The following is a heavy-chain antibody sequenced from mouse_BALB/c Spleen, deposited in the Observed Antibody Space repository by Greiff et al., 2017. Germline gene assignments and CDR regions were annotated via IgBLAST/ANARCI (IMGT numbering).Heavy chain of an antibody. CDR1: GFSLTGYG. CDR3: ARDQGYRYDGFAY. D-gene: IGHD2-14*01. CDR2: IWGDGST. Sequence: VQVVESGPGLVAPSQSLSITCTVSGFSLTGYGVNWVRQPPGKGLEWLGMIWGDGSTDYNSALKSRLSISKDNSKSQVFLKMNSLQTDDTARYYCARDQGYRYDGFAYWGQGTLVTVSA. V-gene: IGHV2-6-7*01. J-gene: IGHJ3*01.